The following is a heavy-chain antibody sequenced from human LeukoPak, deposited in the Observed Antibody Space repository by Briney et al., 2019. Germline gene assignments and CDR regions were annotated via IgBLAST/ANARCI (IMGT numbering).Heavy chain of an antibody. CDR2: ISSSSSYI. V-gene: IGHV3-21*01. J-gene: IGHJ6*02. CDR3: ARMGQLVYYGMDV. Sequence: GGSLRLSCAASGFTFSSYSMNWVRQAPGKGLEWVSSISSSSSYIYYADSVKGRFTISRDNAKNSLYLQMNSLRAEDTAVYYCARMGQLVYYGMDVWGQGTTVTVSS. D-gene: IGHD6-13*01. CDR1: GFTFSSYS.